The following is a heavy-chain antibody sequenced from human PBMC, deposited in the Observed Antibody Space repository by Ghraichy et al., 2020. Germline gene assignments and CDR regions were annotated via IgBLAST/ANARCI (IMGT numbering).Heavy chain of an antibody. CDR2: ITPNSGGT. V-gene: IGHV1-2*02. CDR1: GYTFTGYY. D-gene: IGHD6-19*01. J-gene: IGHJ4*02. CDR3: ARDDSSGWYDPDKSPIYYLDV. Sequence: ASVKVSCKASGYTFTGYYMHWVRQAPGQGLEWMGWITPNSGGTNYAQKFQGRVTMTRDTSISTAYMELSRLRSDDTAVYYCARDDSSGWYDPDKSPIYYLDVWGQGTMVTVSS.